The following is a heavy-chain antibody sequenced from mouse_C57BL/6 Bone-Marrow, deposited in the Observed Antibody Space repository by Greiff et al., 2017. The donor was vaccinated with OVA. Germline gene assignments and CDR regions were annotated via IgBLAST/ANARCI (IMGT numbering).Heavy chain of an antibody. CDR3: ASQRPFDY. CDR2: INPSSGDT. CDR1: GYNFTSYS. V-gene: IGHV1-4*01. J-gene: IGHJ2*01. Sequence: QVQLQQSGAELVRPGASVKMSCKASGYNFTSYSMHWVKQRPGQGLEWIGSINPSSGDTKYNQKFKDKATLTADKSSNTAYMQLSSLTSEDSAVYYCASQRPFDYWGQGTTLTVSS.